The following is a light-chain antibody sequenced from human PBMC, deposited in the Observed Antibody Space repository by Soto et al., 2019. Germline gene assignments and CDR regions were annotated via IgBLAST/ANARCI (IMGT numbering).Light chain of an antibody. Sequence: QSALTQPPSVSGAPGQRVTISCTGSSSNIGAGYDVHWYQQLPGKAPKLLIYYDNLLSSGVSDRFSGSKSGTSASLAISGLQSEDEADYYCAAWDDSLKGYVFGTGTKLTVL. J-gene: IGLJ1*01. CDR3: AAWDDSLKGYV. CDR1: SSNIGAGYD. CDR2: YDN. V-gene: IGLV1-36*01.